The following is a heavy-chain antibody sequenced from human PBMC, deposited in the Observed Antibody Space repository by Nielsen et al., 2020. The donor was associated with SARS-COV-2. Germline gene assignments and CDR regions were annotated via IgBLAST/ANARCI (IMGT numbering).Heavy chain of an antibody. J-gene: IGHJ3*02. Sequence: SETLSLTCAVSGGSISSSNWWSWVRQPPGKGLEWIGEIYHSGSTYYNPSLKSRVTISVDRSKNQFSLKLSSVTAADTAVYYCARHSPGGAFDIWGQGTMVTVSS. CDR1: GGSISSSNW. V-gene: IGHV4-4*02. D-gene: IGHD3-16*01. CDR2: IYHSGST. CDR3: ARHSPGGAFDI.